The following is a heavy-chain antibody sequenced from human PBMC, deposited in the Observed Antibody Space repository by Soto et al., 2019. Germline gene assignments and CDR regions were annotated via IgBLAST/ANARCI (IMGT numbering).Heavy chain of an antibody. CDR2: IRQGGSEK. D-gene: IGHD1-20*01. CDR1: GFMFRNYW. Sequence: GGSLRLSCAASGFMFRNYWMTWVRQAPGKGLEWVANIRQGGSEKYYVDSVKGRFTISRDDAKNSLYLQMNSLRAEDTAVYYCARDVHRNNPFDYWGQGTLVTVSS. V-gene: IGHV3-7*01. CDR3: ARDVHRNNPFDY. J-gene: IGHJ4*02.